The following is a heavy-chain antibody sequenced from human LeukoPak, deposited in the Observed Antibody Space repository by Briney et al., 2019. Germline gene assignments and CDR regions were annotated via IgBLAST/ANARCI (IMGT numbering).Heavy chain of an antibody. J-gene: IGHJ4*02. Sequence: GGSLRLSCAASGFTFSSYGMHWVRQAPGKGLEWVAVIWYDGSNKYYADFVKGRFTISRDNSKNTLYLQMNSLRAEDTAVYYCARDYHDYGDYGFGPFDYWGQGTLVTVSS. CDR1: GFTFSSYG. CDR2: IWYDGSNK. D-gene: IGHD4-17*01. V-gene: IGHV3-33*01. CDR3: ARDYHDYGDYGFGPFDY.